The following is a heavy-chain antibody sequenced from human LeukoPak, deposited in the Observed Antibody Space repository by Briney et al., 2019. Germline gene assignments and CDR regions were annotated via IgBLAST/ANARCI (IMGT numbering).Heavy chain of an antibody. D-gene: IGHD5-24*01. CDR2: IYHSGST. CDR1: GGSISSGGYY. V-gene: IGHV4-30-2*01. J-gene: IGHJ5*02. Sequence: SQTLSLTRTVSGGSISSGGYYWSWIRQPPGKGLEWIGYIYHSGSTYYNPSLKSRVTISVDRSKNQFSLKLSSVTAADTAVYYCARGRDGYPNWFDPWGQGTLVTVSS. CDR3: ARGRDGYPNWFDP.